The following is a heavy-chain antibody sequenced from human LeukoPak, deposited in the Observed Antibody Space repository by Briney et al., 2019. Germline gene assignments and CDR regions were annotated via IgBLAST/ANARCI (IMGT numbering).Heavy chain of an antibody. CDR1: GDSISSYY. D-gene: IGHD2-2*01. CDR3: ARDLGYCSSTSCYYYYGMDV. J-gene: IGHJ6*02. V-gene: IGHV4-4*07. Sequence: SETLSLTCTVSGDSISSYYWSWIRQPAGKGLEWIGRNYTSGSTNYNPSLKSRVTMSVDTSKNQFSLKLSSVTAADTAVYYCARDLGYCSSTSCYYYYGMDVWGQGTTVTVSS. CDR2: NYTSGST.